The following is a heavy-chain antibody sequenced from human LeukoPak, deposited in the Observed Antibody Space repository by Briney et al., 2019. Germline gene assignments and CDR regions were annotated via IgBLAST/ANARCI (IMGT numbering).Heavy chain of an antibody. CDR3: AKDLDGSGYYYYYYGMDV. Sequence: PGGSLRLSCAASGFTFSSYAVSWVRQAPGKGXXXXXXXXGSGGGTYYADSVKGRFTISRDNSKNTLYLQMNSLRAEDTAVYYCAKDLDGSGYYYYYYGMDVWGQGTTVTVSS. D-gene: IGHD3-22*01. CDR2: XXGSGGGT. J-gene: IGHJ6*02. V-gene: IGHV3-23*01. CDR1: GFTFSSYA.